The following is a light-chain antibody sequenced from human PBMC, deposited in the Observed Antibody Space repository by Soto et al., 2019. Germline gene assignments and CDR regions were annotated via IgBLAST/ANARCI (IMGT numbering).Light chain of an antibody. CDR1: QSISSSY. Sequence: ETVLTQSPGTLSLSPGERATLFCRASQSISSSYLAWYQQKPGQAPRLLIYGASNRATGIPDRFSGSGSGTDFTLTISRLEPEDFAVYYCQQYGSSPAVTFGPGTKVDI. J-gene: IGKJ3*01. CDR3: QQYGSSPAVT. V-gene: IGKV3-20*01. CDR2: GAS.